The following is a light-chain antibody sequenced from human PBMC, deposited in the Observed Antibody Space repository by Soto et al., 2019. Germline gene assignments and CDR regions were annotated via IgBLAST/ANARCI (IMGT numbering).Light chain of an antibody. CDR3: NSYTDTSLYV. V-gene: IGLV2-14*03. J-gene: IGLJ1*01. Sequence: SAPTQPASLSGSPGQSIPLSCTGTSRDVGGYNYVSWYQQHPGKAPKLVIHDVSRRPSGVSFRFSGSKSGNTAYLTISGLQAEDEADYYCNSYTDTSLYVFGTGTKVTVL. CDR2: DVS. CDR1: SRDVGGYNY.